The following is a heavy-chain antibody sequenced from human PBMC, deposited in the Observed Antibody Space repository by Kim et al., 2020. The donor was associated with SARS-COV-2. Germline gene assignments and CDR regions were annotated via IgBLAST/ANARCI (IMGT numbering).Heavy chain of an antibody. CDR1: GFTFSSYA. Sequence: GGSLRLSCAASGFTFSSYAMSWVRQAPGKGLEWVSAISGSGGSTYYADSVKGRFTISRDNSKNTLYLQMNSLRAEDTAVYYCAKVDTWIQLWLWDYWGQGTLVTVSS. CDR2: ISGSGGST. J-gene: IGHJ4*02. V-gene: IGHV3-23*01. CDR3: AKVDTWIQLWLWDY. D-gene: IGHD5-18*01.